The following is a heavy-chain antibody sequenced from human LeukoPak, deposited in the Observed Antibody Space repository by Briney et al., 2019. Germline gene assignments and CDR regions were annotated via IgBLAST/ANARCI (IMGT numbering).Heavy chain of an antibody. D-gene: IGHD6-13*01. CDR2: IYTSGST. Sequence: SETLSLTCTVSGGSISSYHWSWIRQPAGKGLEWIGRIYTSGSTNYNPSLKSRVTMSVDTSKNQFSLKLSSVTAADTAVYYCAREGSSWYWGGFDYWGQGTLVTVSS. J-gene: IGHJ4*02. V-gene: IGHV4-4*07. CDR1: GGSISSYH. CDR3: AREGSSWYWGGFDY.